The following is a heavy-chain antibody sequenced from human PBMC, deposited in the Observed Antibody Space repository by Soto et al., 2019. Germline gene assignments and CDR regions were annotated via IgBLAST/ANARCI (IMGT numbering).Heavy chain of an antibody. CDR1: GYTFSSYG. Sequence: GASVKVSCKASGYTFSSYGISWVRQAPGQVLEWMGWISAYNGNTNYAQKVQGRVTMTTDTSTSTAYMELRSLRSDDTAVYYCARDPSIVGASALDYWGQGTLVTVSS. CDR3: ARDPSIVGASALDY. CDR2: ISAYNGNT. D-gene: IGHD1-26*01. J-gene: IGHJ4*02. V-gene: IGHV1-18*01.